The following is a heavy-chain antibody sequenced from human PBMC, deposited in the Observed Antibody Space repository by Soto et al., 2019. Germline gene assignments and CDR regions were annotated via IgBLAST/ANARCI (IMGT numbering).Heavy chain of an antibody. D-gene: IGHD3-10*01. V-gene: IGHV3-23*01. CDR2: VSASGAST. J-gene: IGHJ4*02. Sequence: EVQLLESGGGLVQPGGSLRLSCAASGFTFNSYTMSWVRQAPGKGLEWVSAVSASGASTFYADSVKGRFTISRDNSRNTVYLQRNSLTVEDTAVYYCAKPAFGSGSQGFDCWGQGTLVTVSS. CDR1: GFTFNSYT. CDR3: AKPAFGSGSQGFDC.